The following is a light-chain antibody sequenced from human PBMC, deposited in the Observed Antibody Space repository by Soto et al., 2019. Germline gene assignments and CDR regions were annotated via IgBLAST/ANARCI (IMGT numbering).Light chain of an antibody. CDR2: DNN. CDR1: SSNIGNNY. Sequence: QSVLTQPPSVSAAPGQKVTISCSGSSSNIGNNYASWYQQLPGTAPKLLIYDNNKRPSGIPDRFSGSKSGTSATLGITGLQTGDEADYYCGTWDFSLSVWVFGGGTKLTVL. CDR3: GTWDFSLSVWV. J-gene: IGLJ3*02. V-gene: IGLV1-51*01.